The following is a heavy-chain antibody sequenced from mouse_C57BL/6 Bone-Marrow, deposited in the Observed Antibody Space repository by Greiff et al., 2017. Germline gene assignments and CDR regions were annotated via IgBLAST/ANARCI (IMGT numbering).Heavy chain of an antibody. Sequence: QVQLQQSGPELVKPGASVKISCKASGYTFTDYYINWVKQTPVHGLEWIGVIDPETGGTAYNQKFKGKAILTADKSSSTAYMELRSLTSEDSAVYYCTRTGSSYGYWYCDVWGTGTTVTVSS. CDR3: TRTGSSYGYWYCDV. V-gene: IGHV1-15*01. CDR1: GYTFTDYY. J-gene: IGHJ1*03. D-gene: IGHD1-1*01. CDR2: IDPETGGT.